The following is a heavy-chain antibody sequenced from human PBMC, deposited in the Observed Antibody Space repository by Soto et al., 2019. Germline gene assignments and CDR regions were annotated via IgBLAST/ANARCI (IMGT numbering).Heavy chain of an antibody. CDR2: IYSGGST. CDR3: ARDPWAADY. Sequence: EVQLVESGGGLVQPGGSLRLSCVASGFTVSTKYMSWVRQAPGKGLEWVSVIYSGGSTFYADSVRGRFTISRDNSKNTVNLQMNSLRAEDTAVYYCARDPWAADYWGQGTLVTVSS. CDR1: GFTVSTKY. V-gene: IGHV3-66*01. J-gene: IGHJ4*02. D-gene: IGHD3-16*01.